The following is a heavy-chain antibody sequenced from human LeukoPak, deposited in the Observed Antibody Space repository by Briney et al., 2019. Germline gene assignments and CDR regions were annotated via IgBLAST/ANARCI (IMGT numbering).Heavy chain of an antibody. J-gene: IGHJ4*02. CDR2: IKQDASEK. CDR3: AKDQGVATIKGGVGDY. CDR1: GFTFSSCW. V-gene: IGHV3-7*01. Sequence: PGGSLRLSCAASGFTFSSCWMSWVRQAPGKGLEWVANIKQDASEKNYLDSVKGRFTISRDNAKNSLYLQMNSLRVEDTAVYYCAKDQGVATIKGGVGDYWGQGTLVTVSS. D-gene: IGHD5-12*01.